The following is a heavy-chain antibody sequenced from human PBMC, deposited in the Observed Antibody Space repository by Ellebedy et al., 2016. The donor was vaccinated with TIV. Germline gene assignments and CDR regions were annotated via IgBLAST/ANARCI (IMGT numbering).Heavy chain of an antibody. CDR2: ISGSGGST. V-gene: IGHV3-23*01. D-gene: IGHD4-11*01. Sequence: GESLKISCAASGFTFSSYAMSWVRQAPGKGLEWVSAISGSGGSTYYADSVKGRFTISRDNSKNTLYLQMNSLRAEDTAVYYCAKDRDYSNYNDAFDIWGQGTMVTVSS. J-gene: IGHJ3*02. CDR1: GFTFSSYA. CDR3: AKDRDYSNYNDAFDI.